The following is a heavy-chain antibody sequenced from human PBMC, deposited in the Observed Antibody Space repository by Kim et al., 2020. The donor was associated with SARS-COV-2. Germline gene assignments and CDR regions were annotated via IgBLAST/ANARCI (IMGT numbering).Heavy chain of an antibody. Sequence: GGSLRLSCAASGFTFSSYAMHWVRQAPGKGLEWVAVISYDGSNKYYADSVKGRFTISRDNSKNTLYLQMNSLRAEDTAVYYCARSWDYGSGSSSYGMDVWGQGTTVTVSS. CDR1: GFTFSSYA. CDR3: ARSWDYGSGSSSYGMDV. D-gene: IGHD3-10*01. J-gene: IGHJ6*02. V-gene: IGHV3-30*04. CDR2: ISYDGSNK.